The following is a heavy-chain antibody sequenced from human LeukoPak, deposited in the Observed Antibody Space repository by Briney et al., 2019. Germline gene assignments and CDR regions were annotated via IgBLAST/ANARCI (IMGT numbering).Heavy chain of an antibody. J-gene: IGHJ4*02. Sequence: GGSLRLSCAASGFIFSSYGMHWVRQAPGKGLDWVAVISRDGSNKYYADSVKGRFTISRDNSRTTVYLQMNSLRAEDTAVYYCARGGTVVARLIASDWGQGTLVTVSS. CDR2: ISRDGSNK. CDR3: ARGGTVVARLIASD. D-gene: IGHD5-12*01. CDR1: GFIFSSYG. V-gene: IGHV3-30*03.